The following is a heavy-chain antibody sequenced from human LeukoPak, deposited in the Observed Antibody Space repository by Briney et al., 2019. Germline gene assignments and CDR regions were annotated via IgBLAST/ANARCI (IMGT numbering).Heavy chain of an antibody. D-gene: IGHD6-19*01. CDR1: GFIFSNYG. CDR2: IWYDGRTK. J-gene: IGHJ4*02. Sequence: PGGSLRLSCEVSGFIFSNYGMHWVRQAPGKGLEWVALIWYDGRTKFHADSVKCRFTISRDNSANTLYLQMSSLRVEDTAVYYCAREWGRIAVAGGPGYWGQGALVTVSS. CDR3: AREWGRIAVAGGPGY. V-gene: IGHV3-33*01.